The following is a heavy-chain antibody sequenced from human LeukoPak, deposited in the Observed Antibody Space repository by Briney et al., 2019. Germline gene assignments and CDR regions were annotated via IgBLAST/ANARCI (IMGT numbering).Heavy chain of an antibody. J-gene: IGHJ4*02. CDR2: IYYSGST. CDR3: ARHGPRGYCSSTSCYILDY. V-gene: IGHV4-39*01. Sequence: SETLSLTCTVSGGSISSSSYYWGWIRQPPGKGLEWIGSIYYSGSTYYNPSLKSRVTISVDTSKNQFSLRLSSVTAADTAVYYCARHGPRGYCSSTSCYILDYWGQGTLVTVSS. D-gene: IGHD2-2*02. CDR1: GGSISSSSYY.